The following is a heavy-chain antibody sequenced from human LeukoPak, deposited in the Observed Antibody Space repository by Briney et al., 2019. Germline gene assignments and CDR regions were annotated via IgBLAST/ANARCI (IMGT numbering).Heavy chain of an antibody. CDR1: GYTFTGYY. J-gene: IGHJ4*02. CDR3: ARDDPSIVRGVIIELFDY. D-gene: IGHD3-10*01. V-gene: IGHV1-2*02. Sequence: ASVKVSCKASGYTFTGYYMHWVRQAPGQGLEWMGWINPNSGGTNYAQKSQGRVTMTRDTSISTAYMELSRLRSDDTAVYYCARDDPSIVRGVIIELFDYWGQGTLVTVSS. CDR2: INPNSGGT.